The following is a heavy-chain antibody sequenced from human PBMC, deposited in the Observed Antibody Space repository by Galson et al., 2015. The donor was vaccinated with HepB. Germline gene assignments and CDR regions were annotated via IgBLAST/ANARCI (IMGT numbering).Heavy chain of an antibody. Sequence: SVKVSCKASGYTFTSYGISWVRQAPGQGLEWMGWISAYNGNTNYAQKLQGRVTMTTDTSTSTAYMELRSLRSDDTAVYYCARDRFVVVVAATPRVNGMDVWGQGTTVTVSS. CDR2: ISAYNGNT. CDR3: ARDRFVVVVAATPRVNGMDV. J-gene: IGHJ6*02. CDR1: GYTFTSYG. V-gene: IGHV1-18*04. D-gene: IGHD2-15*01.